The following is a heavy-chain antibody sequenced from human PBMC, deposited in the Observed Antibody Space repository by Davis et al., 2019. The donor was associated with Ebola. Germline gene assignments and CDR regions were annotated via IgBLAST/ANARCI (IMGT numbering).Heavy chain of an antibody. Sequence: GESLKISCAASGFTFSNYAMSWVRQAPGKGLEWVSAISGSGGTTYYADSVKGRFTISRDNSKNTLYLQMNSLRADDTAVYYCARDLYNSGADYWGQGTLVTVSS. CDR3: ARDLYNSGADY. J-gene: IGHJ4*02. D-gene: IGHD6-19*01. V-gene: IGHV3-23*01. CDR2: ISGSGGTT. CDR1: GFTFSNYA.